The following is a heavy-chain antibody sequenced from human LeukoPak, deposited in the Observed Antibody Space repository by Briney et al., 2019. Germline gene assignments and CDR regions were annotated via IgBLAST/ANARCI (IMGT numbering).Heavy chain of an antibody. CDR1: GFTFNYAW. CDR3: ARLSANSSAYFFDY. D-gene: IGHD3-22*01. CDR2: IYRGGST. Sequence: PGGSLRLSCAASGFTFNYAWMSWVRQAPGKGLEWVSIIYRGGSTNYADSVKGRFTISRDTSKNTLYLQMNSLRAEDTAVYYCARLSANSSAYFFDYWGQGTLVTVSS. J-gene: IGHJ4*02. V-gene: IGHV3-66*04.